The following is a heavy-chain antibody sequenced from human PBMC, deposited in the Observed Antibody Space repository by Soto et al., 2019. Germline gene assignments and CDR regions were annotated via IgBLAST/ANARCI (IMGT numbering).Heavy chain of an antibody. J-gene: IGHJ5*02. V-gene: IGHV1-2*02. Sequence: ASVKVSCKASGYTFTGYYMHWVRQAPGQGLEWMGWINPNSGGTNYAQKFQGRVTMTRDTSISTAYMELSRLRSDDTAVYYCARVAGIAARVRHIWLDPWGQGTLVTVSS. CDR3: ARVAGIAARVRHIWLDP. CDR2: INPNSGGT. D-gene: IGHD6-6*01. CDR1: GYTFTGYY.